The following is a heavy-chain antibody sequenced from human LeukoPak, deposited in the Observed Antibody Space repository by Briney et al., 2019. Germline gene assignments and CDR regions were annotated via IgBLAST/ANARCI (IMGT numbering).Heavy chain of an antibody. CDR2: ISSSSSYT. Sequence: PGGSLRLSCAASGFTFSDYYMSWLRQAPGKGLEWVSYISSSSSYTNYADSVKGRFTISRDNAKNSLDLQMYSLRAEDTAVYYCARDRGYDYVWGSSKPYNWFDPWGQGTLVTVSS. D-gene: IGHD3-16*01. CDR1: GFTFSDYY. J-gene: IGHJ5*02. V-gene: IGHV3-11*05. CDR3: ARDRGYDYVWGSSKPYNWFDP.